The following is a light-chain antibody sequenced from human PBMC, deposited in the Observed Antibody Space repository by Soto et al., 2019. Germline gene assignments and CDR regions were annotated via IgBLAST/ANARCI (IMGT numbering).Light chain of an antibody. CDR1: QSVGTY. CDR2: GAS. Sequence: PWERATLSCSASQSVGTYVSSFQQKPGHPPSLLISGASNSAAGIPARFSGSGSGTDFSLTISSLEPEDFAVYYCQQNSSLQGTFGQGTKVDIK. CDR3: QQNSSLQGT. J-gene: IGKJ1*01. V-gene: IGKV3-11*01.